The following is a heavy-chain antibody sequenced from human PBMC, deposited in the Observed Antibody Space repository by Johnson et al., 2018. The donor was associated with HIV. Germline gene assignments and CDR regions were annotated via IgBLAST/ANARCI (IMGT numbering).Heavy chain of an antibody. V-gene: IGHV3-7*05. CDR3: AREEEWELGDNVRGLLGLRWAM. J-gene: IGHJ1*01. CDR1: GITVNTNY. Sequence: VQLVESGGGLVQPGGSLRLSCAASGITVNTNYMSWVRQAPGKGLEWVANIKQDGSEKYYVDSVKGRFTISRDNAKNSLYLQMNSLRAEDTAVYYCAREEEWELGDNVRGLLGLRWAMWG. CDR2: IKQDGSEK. D-gene: IGHD1-26*01.